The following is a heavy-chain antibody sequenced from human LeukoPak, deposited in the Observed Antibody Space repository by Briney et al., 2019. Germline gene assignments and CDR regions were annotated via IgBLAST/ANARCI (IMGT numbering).Heavy chain of an antibody. CDR2: IYYSGST. Sequence: PSETLSLTCTVSGGSISSSSYYWGWIRQPPGKGLEWIGSIYYSGSTYYNPSLKSRVTISVDTPKNQFSLKLSSVTAADTAVYYCARHGYYYGSGSYYYWGQGTLVTVSS. J-gene: IGHJ4*02. CDR1: GGSISSSSYY. V-gene: IGHV4-39*01. D-gene: IGHD3-10*01. CDR3: ARHGYYYGSGSYYY.